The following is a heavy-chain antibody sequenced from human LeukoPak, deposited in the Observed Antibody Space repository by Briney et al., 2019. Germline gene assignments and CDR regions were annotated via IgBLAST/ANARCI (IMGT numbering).Heavy chain of an antibody. CDR3: AKSHITRYPLQYYFDL. J-gene: IGHJ4*02. CDR1: GFTFSSYA. V-gene: IGHV3-23*01. Sequence: PGGSLRLSCAASGFTFSSYAMSWLRQAPQKGLEWVSGISVTGDITYYADSVKGRCTIARDNSRTTLYLQLNSLRADDTAVYYCAKSHITRYPLQYYFDLWGQGAQVIVSS. CDR2: ISVTGDIT. D-gene: IGHD2-21*01.